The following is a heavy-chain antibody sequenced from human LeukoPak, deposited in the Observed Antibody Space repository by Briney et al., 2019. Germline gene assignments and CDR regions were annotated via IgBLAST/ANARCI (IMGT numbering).Heavy chain of an antibody. V-gene: IGHV3-20*04. J-gene: IGHJ4*02. D-gene: IGHD2-15*01. CDR3: ARESIGYCSGGSCHPPPDDY. Sequence: GGSLRLSCAASGFTFDDYGMSWVRQAPGKGLEWVSGINWNGGSTGYADSVKGRFTISRDNAKNSLYLRMNSLRAEDTALYYCARESIGYCSGGSCHPPPDDYWGQGTLVTVSS. CDR2: INWNGGST. CDR1: GFTFDDYG.